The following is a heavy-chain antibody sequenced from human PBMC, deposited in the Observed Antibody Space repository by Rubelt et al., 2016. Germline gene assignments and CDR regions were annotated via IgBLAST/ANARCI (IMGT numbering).Heavy chain of an antibody. CDR3: ARVRLRVLEE. CDR1: GGSISSYY. CDR2: INHSGST. Sequence: QVQLQESGPGLVKPSETLSLTCTVSGGSISSYYWSWIRQPPGKGLEWIGEINHSGSTNYNPSLKSGVTISLDTAKNQVSLKLSSVTAADTAVYYCARVRLRVLEEWGQGTLVTVSS. V-gene: IGHV4-59*12. D-gene: IGHD3-3*01. J-gene: IGHJ4*02.